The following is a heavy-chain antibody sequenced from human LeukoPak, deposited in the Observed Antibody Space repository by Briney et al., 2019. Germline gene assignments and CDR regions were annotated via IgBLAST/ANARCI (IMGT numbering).Heavy chain of an antibody. D-gene: IGHD3-10*01. V-gene: IGHV3-23*01. Sequence: PGGSLRLSCAASGFTFSSHAMSWVRQAPGKGLEWVSAISGSGGSTYYADSVKGRFTISRDNSKNTLYLQMNSLRAEDTAVYYCANEMVRGVREDYWGQGTLVTVSS. CDR1: GFTFSSHA. CDR2: ISGSGGST. CDR3: ANEMVRGVREDY. J-gene: IGHJ4*02.